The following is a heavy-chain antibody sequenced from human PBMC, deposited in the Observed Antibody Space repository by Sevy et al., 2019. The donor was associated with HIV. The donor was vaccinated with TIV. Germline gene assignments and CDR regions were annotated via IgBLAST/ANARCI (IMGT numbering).Heavy chain of an antibody. CDR1: GFTFGDFA. V-gene: IGHV3-21*06. Sequence: GGSLRLSCTTSGFTFGDFAMSWFRQAPGKGLEWVSYISSGSSYISYTDSVKGRFTISRDNAKNSLYLQMNSLRPEDTAMYFCARDRDYYGSGTFDAWGQGTTVTVSS. D-gene: IGHD3-10*01. J-gene: IGHJ6*02. CDR3: ARDRDYYGSGTFDA. CDR2: ISSGSSYI.